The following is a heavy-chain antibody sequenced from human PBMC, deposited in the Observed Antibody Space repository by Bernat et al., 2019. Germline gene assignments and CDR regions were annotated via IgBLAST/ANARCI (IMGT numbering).Heavy chain of an antibody. V-gene: IGHV4-39*01. CDR2: IYYSGST. CDR3: ARQINQGGWYEHCDY. D-gene: IGHD6-19*01. CDR1: GGSISSTIYY. Sequence: QLQLQESGPGLVKPSETLSLTCTVSGGSISSTIYYWGWIRQPPGKGLEWIGNIYYSGSTSYNPSLKSRVTISVDTSKNQFSLKLSSVTTADTAVYYCARQINQGGWYEHCDYWGQGALVTVSS. J-gene: IGHJ4*02.